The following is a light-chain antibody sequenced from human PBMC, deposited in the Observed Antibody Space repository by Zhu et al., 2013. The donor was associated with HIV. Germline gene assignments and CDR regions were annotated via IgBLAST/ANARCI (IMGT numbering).Light chain of an antibody. J-gene: IGKJ1*01. Sequence: EIVLTQSPATLSLSPGERATLSCRASQSVTSDLAWYQQKPGQAPRLLIHGASTRATGIPARFSGSGSGTEFTLTISSLQPEDFATYYCLQDYHYPWTFGQGTKVELK. CDR3: LQDYHYPWT. CDR2: GAS. V-gene: IGKV3-11*01. CDR1: QSVTSD.